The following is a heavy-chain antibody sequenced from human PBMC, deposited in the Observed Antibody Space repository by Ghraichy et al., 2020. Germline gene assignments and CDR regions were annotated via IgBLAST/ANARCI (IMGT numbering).Heavy chain of an antibody. Sequence: SVKVSCKASGGTFSSYAISWVRQAPGQGLEWMGRIIPILGIANYAQKFQGRVTITADKSTSTAYMELSSLRSEDTAVYYCAREVYCSGGSCYPLDIYYYYGMDVWGQGTTVTVS. CDR2: IIPILGIA. CDR3: AREVYCSGGSCYPLDIYYYYGMDV. D-gene: IGHD2-15*01. CDR1: GGTFSSYA. J-gene: IGHJ6*02. V-gene: IGHV1-69*04.